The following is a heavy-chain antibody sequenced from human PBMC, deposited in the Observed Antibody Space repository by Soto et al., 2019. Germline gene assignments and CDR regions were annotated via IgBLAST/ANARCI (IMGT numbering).Heavy chain of an antibody. CDR2: IHPNTGGT. CDR3: ARDFGSYWFDS. V-gene: IGHV1-2*04. J-gene: IGHJ5*01. D-gene: IGHD3-10*01. Sequence: ASVKVSCKASGYTFTHYYIHWVRQAPGQGLEWMGWIHPNTGGTKYAKKFQGWVTLTRDTSIRTAYMELSSLRSNDTAVYYCARDFGSYWFDSWG. CDR1: GYTFTHYY.